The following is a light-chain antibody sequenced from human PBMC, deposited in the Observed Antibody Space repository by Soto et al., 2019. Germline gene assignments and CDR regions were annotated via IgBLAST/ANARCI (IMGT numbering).Light chain of an antibody. Sequence: QSALTQPASVSGSPGQSITISCTGTSSDVGGHNYVSWYQQHPGQAPTLIIFDVTNRPSGVSHRFSGSKSGNMASLTISGLQADDEADYYCISYTATSTYVFGTGTKVTVL. J-gene: IGLJ1*01. CDR1: SSDVGGHNY. V-gene: IGLV2-14*03. CDR2: DVT. CDR3: ISYTATSTYV.